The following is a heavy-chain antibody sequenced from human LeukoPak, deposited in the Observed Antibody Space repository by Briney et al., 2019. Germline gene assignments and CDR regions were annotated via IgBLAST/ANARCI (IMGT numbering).Heavy chain of an antibody. J-gene: IGHJ4*02. CDR3: ATMWAYYDSSGKKFDY. CDR1: GYTLTELS. D-gene: IGHD3-22*01. V-gene: IGHV1-24*01. CDR2: FDPEDGET. Sequence: GASVKVSCKVSGYTLTELSMHWVRQAPGKGLGWMGGFDPEDGETIYAQKFQGRVTMTEDTSTDTAYMELSSLRSEDTAVYYCATMWAYYDSSGKKFDYGGQGTLVTVSS.